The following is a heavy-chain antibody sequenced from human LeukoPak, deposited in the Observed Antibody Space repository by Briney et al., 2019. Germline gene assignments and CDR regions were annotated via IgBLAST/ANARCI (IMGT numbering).Heavy chain of an antibody. Sequence: QPGGSLRLSCAASGFTFSSYAMNWVRQAPGKGLEWVSLISSSGANAYYADSVRGRFTISRDKSKNTVSLQMNSLRGEDTALYYCAKDVRVGGGGMDVWGQGTPVTVSS. CDR1: GFTFSSYA. V-gene: IGHV3-23*01. CDR2: ISSSGANA. J-gene: IGHJ6*02. CDR3: AKDVRVGGGGMDV. D-gene: IGHD1-26*01.